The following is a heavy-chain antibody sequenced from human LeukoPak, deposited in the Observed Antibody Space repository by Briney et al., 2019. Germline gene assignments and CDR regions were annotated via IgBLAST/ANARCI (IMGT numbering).Heavy chain of an antibody. V-gene: IGHV4-4*07. D-gene: IGHD5-24*01. CDR1: GGSIRRDY. CDR3: AREGMGTIHFDY. J-gene: IGHJ4*02. Sequence: SETLSLTCTVSGGSIRRDYWSWIRQSAGKGLEWIGRISPGGSTNYKPSLKSRVTMSLGPSENQFSLKMNSMTAADTAVYYCAREGMGTIHFDYWGQGTLATVSS. CDR2: ISPGGST.